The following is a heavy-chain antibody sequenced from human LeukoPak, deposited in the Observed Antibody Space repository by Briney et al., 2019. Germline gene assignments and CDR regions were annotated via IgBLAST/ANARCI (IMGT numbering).Heavy chain of an antibody. Sequence: ASVKVSCKASGYTFINYYIHWVRQAPGQGLEWMGIIKPSDGSKTYAQKFQGRVTMTRDTSTNTVYMELSSLRSEDTAVYYCARDRYGDPPFDYWGQGTLVTVSS. CDR1: GYTFINYY. CDR2: IKPSDGSK. D-gene: IGHD4-17*01. J-gene: IGHJ4*02. V-gene: IGHV1-46*01. CDR3: ARDRYGDPPFDY.